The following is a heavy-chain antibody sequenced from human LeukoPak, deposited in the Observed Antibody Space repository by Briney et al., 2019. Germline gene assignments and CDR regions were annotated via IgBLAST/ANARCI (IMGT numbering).Heavy chain of an antibody. Sequence: GASVRVSCKASGYTFTGYYIHWVRQAPGQGFEWMGWIHPNSGATGYAQTFQGRVTMTRDTAISTAYMDLSRLRSDDTAVYYCARNTAPGYGLDVWGQGTPVTVSS. CDR2: IHPNSGAT. CDR1: GYTFTGYY. V-gene: IGHV1-2*02. D-gene: IGHD5-18*01. J-gene: IGHJ6*02. CDR3: ARNTAPGYGLDV.